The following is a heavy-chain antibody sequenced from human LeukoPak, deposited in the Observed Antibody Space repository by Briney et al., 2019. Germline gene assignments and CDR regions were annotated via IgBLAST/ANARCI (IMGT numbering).Heavy chain of an antibody. D-gene: IGHD3-3*01. J-gene: IGHJ4*02. CDR1: GFTFSSYW. V-gene: IGHV3-7*01. Sequence: PGGSLRLSCAASGFTFSSYWMSWVRQAPGKGLEWVANIKQDGSEKYYVDSVKGRFTISRDNAKNSLYLQMNSLRAEDTAVYYCASVHYDFWSGYEYYFDYWGQGTLVTVSS. CDR2: IKQDGSEK. CDR3: ASVHYDFWSGYEYYFDY.